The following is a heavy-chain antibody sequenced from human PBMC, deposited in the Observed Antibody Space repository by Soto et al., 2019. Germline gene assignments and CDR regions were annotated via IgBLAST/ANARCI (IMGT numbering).Heavy chain of an antibody. V-gene: IGHV3-30-3*01. CDR3: ARDHNYGYDHAFDI. Sequence: GGSLRLSCAASGFTFSGYAMHWVRQAPGKGLEWVAVISYDGGNKYYADSVKGRFTISRDNSKNTLYLQMNSQRAEDTAVYYCARDHNYGYDHAFDIWGQGTMVTVSS. CDR1: GFTFSGYA. CDR2: ISYDGGNK. D-gene: IGHD5-18*01. J-gene: IGHJ3*02.